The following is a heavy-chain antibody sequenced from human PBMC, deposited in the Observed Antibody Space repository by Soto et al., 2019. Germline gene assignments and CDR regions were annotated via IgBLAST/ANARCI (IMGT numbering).Heavy chain of an antibody. J-gene: IGHJ4*02. CDR1: GGSISSGGYY. V-gene: IGHV4-31*03. Sequence: QVQLQESGPGLVKPSQSLSLTCTVSGGSISSGGYYWSWIRQHPGKGLEWIGYIYYSGSTYYNPSLKSRVTISVDTSKNQFSLKLSSVTAVDTAVYYCARVGYSSGYIFRPIDDWGQGTLVTVSS. D-gene: IGHD3-22*01. CDR2: IYYSGST. CDR3: ARVGYSSGYIFRPIDD.